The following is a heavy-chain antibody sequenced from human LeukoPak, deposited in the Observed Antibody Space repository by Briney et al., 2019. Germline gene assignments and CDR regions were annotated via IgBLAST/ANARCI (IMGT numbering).Heavy chain of an antibody. D-gene: IGHD3-22*01. Sequence: GGSLRLSCAASGFTFSNAWMSWVRQAPGKGLEWVGRIKSKTDGGTTDYAAPVKGRFTISRDDSKNTLYLQMNSLKTEDTAVYYCTTARNYDSSGYYFDYWGQGTLVTVSS. J-gene: IGHJ4*02. CDR3: TTARNYDSSGYYFDY. CDR1: GFTFSNAW. CDR2: IKSKTDGGTT. V-gene: IGHV3-15*01.